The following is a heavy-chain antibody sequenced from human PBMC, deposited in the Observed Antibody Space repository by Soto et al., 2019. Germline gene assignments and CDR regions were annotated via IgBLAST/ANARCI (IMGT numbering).Heavy chain of an antibody. CDR3: AKDGVEDRTLPRPPWFDP. J-gene: IGHJ5*02. V-gene: IGHV3-23*01. CDR2: ISGSGGST. Sequence: GGSLRLSCAASGFTFSSYAMSWVRQAPGKGLEWVSAISGSGGSTYYADSVKGRFTISRDNSKNTLYLQMNSLRAEDTAVYYCAKDGVEDRTLPRPPWFDPWGQGTLVTVSS. CDR1: GFTFSSYA. D-gene: IGHD2-8*01.